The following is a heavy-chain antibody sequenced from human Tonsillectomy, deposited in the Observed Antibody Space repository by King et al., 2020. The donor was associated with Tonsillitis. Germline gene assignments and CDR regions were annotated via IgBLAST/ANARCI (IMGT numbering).Heavy chain of an antibody. V-gene: IGHV1-18*04. CDR2: ISTYNGHT. Sequence: VQLVESETEVKKPGASVKVSCKASGYTFISYGITWVRQAPGQGLEWMGWISTYNGHTNYAQKLQGRVTMTTDTSTSTAYMELRSLRSDDTAVYYCARKNGLSGYDLRGPEWHYFDYWGQGTLVTVSS. D-gene: IGHD5-12*01. CDR1: GYTFISYG. CDR3: ARKNGLSGYDLRGPEWHYFDY. J-gene: IGHJ4*02.